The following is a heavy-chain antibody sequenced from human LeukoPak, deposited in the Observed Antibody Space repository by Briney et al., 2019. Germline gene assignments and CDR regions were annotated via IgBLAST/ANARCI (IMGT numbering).Heavy chain of an antibody. CDR3: ARDAVTLLIDY. Sequence: SETLSLTCAVYGGSFSGYYWSWIRQPPGKGLEWIGEINHSGSTNYNPSLKSRVTISVDTSKNQFSLKLSSVTAADTAVYYCARDAVTLLIDYWGQGTLATVSS. D-gene: IGHD4-17*01. J-gene: IGHJ4*02. CDR1: GGSFSGYY. CDR2: INHSGST. V-gene: IGHV4-34*01.